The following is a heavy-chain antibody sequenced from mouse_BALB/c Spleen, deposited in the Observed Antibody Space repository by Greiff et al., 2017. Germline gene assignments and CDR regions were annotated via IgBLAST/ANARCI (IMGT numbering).Heavy chain of an antibody. D-gene: IGHD4-1*01. J-gene: IGHJ2*01. CDR1: GYSITSDYA. CDR3: AKGLGQIDY. Sequence: EVKLMESGPGLVKPSQSLSLTCTVTGYSITSDYAWNWIRQFPGNKLEWMGYISYSGSTSYNPSLKSRISITRDTSKNQFFLQLNSVTTEDTATYYCAKGLGQIDYWGQGTTLTVSS. CDR2: ISYSGST. V-gene: IGHV3-2*02.